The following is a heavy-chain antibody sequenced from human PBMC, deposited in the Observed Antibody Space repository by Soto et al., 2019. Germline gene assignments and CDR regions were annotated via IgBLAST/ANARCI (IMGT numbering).Heavy chain of an antibody. V-gene: IGHV3-7*05. Sequence: GGSLRLSCAASGFIFGDYLMSWIRQAPGKGLEWVANTRQDGGEKNFVDSVKGRFIISRDNAKNSLYLQMNSLRAEDTAVYYCAKDPNYYDSSGYSWSQGTLVTVSS. CDR1: GFIFGDYL. CDR2: TRQDGGEK. CDR3: AKDPNYYDSSGYS. D-gene: IGHD3-22*01. J-gene: IGHJ5*02.